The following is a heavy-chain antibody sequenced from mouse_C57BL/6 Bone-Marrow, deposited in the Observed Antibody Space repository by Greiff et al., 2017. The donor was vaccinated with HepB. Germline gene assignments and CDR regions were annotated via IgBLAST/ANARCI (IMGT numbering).Heavy chain of an antibody. J-gene: IGHJ4*01. CDR2: ISNLAYSI. CDR3: AREGYGSTPYYAMDY. Sequence: EVQLVESGGGLVQPGGSLKLSCAASGFTFSDYGMAWVRQAPRKGPEWVAFISNLAYSIYYADTVTGRFTISRENAKNTLYLEMSSLRSEDTAMYYCAREGYGSTPYYAMDYWGQGTSVTVSS. CDR1: GFTFSDYG. V-gene: IGHV5-15*01. D-gene: IGHD1-1*01.